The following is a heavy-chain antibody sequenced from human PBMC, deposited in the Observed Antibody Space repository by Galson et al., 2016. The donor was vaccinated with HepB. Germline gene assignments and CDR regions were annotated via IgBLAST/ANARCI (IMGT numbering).Heavy chain of an antibody. CDR2: IYWDDED. D-gene: IGHD3/OR15-3a*01. Sequence: PALVKPTQTLTLTCSVSGISVTTFEVGVGWIRQSPGKAPEWLAIIYWDDEDRYSPSLTSRLTITRDTSKTQVVLTMINMDPEDTATYYCAHRGRTRYFDTWGQGTLVTVSS. CDR3: AHRGRTRYFDT. V-gene: IGHV2-5*02. J-gene: IGHJ4*02. CDR1: GISVTTFEVG.